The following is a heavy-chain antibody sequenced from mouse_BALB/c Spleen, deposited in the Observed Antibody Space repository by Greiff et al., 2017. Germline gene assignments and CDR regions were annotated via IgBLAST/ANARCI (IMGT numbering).Heavy chain of an antibody. V-gene: IGHV1-82*01. CDR1: GYAFSSSW. CDR3: ARGGGGLAMDY. J-gene: IGHJ4*01. Sequence: QVQLKESAAELARPGASVKISCKASGYAFSSSWMNWVKQRPGQGLEWIGRIYPGDGDTNYNGKFKGKATLTADKSSSTAYMQLSSLTSVDSAVYFCARGGGGLAMDYWGQGTSVTVSS. CDR2: IYPGDGDT.